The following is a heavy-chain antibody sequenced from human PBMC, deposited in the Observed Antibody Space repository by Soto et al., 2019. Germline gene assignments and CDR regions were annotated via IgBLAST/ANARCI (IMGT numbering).Heavy chain of an antibody. CDR2: INPNSGGT. V-gene: IGHV1-2*04. D-gene: IGHD6-19*01. J-gene: IGHJ4*02. Sequence: ASVKVSCKASGYTFTGYYMHWVRQAPGQGLEWMGWINPNSGGTNYAQKFQGWVTMTRDTSISTAYMELSRLRSDDTAVYYCARDLGYSSGWYPRYYFDYWGQGTLVTVSS. CDR1: GYTFTGYY. CDR3: ARDLGYSSGWYPRYYFDY.